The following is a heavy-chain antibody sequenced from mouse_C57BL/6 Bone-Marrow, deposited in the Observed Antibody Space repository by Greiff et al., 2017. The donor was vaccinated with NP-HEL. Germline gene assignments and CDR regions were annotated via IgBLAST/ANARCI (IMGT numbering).Heavy chain of an antibody. CDR3: ARHYYYGSNYYAMDY. CDR2: ISNGGGST. J-gene: IGHJ4*01. Sequence: EVQLVESGGGLVQPGGSLKLSCAASGFTFSDYYMYWVRQTPEKRLEWVAYISNGGGSTYYPDTVKGRFTISRDNAKNTLYLQMSRLKSEDTAMYYCARHYYYGSNYYAMDYWGQGTSVTVSS. CDR1: GFTFSDYY. V-gene: IGHV5-12*01. D-gene: IGHD1-1*01.